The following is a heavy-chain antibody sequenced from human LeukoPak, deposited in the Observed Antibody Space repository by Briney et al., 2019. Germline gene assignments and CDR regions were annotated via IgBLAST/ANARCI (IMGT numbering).Heavy chain of an antibody. Sequence: SVKVSCKASGGTLSSYAISWVRQAPGQRLEWMGGIIPIFGTANYAQKFQGRVTITADESTSTAYMELSSLRSEDTALYFCARDLHSGWPFSEFYYMDVWGKGTTVTVSS. CDR2: IIPIFGTA. CDR1: GGTLSSYA. J-gene: IGHJ6*03. D-gene: IGHD6-19*01. CDR3: ARDLHSGWPFSEFYYMDV. V-gene: IGHV1-69*13.